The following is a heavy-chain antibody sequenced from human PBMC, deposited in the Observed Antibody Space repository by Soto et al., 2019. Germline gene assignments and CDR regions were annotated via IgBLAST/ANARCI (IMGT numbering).Heavy chain of an antibody. D-gene: IGHD6-13*01. CDR1: GFTFGDYA. CDR3: TTSSSWPEGLFDY. J-gene: IGHJ4*02. CDR2: IRSKAYGGTT. V-gene: IGHV3-49*03. Sequence: GGSLRLSCTASGFTFGDYAMSWFRQAPGKGLEWVGFIRSKAYGGTTEYAASVKGRFTISRDDSKSIAYLQMNSLKTEDTAVYYCTTSSSWPEGLFDYWGQGTLVTVSS.